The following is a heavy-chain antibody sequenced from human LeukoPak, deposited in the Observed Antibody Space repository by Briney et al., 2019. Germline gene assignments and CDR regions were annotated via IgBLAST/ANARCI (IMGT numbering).Heavy chain of an antibody. Sequence: ASVKVPCKASGYTFTSYYMRWVRQAPGQGLEWMGIINPSGGGTSYAQKFQGRVTMTRDMSTSTVYMELSSLRSEDTAVYYCARDSSIAVAGLFDYWGQGTLVTVSP. CDR3: ARDSSIAVAGLFDY. V-gene: IGHV1-46*01. D-gene: IGHD6-19*01. CDR2: INPSGGGT. J-gene: IGHJ4*02. CDR1: GYTFTSYY.